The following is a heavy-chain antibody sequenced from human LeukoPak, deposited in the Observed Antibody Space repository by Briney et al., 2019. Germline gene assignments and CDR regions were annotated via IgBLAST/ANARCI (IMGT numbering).Heavy chain of an antibody. CDR3: ARGGYSFDY. V-gene: IGHV3-7*01. CDR2: LHADGSEK. CDR1: GFSLSGYW. J-gene: IGHJ4*02. D-gene: IGHD5-12*01. Sequence: GGSLRLSCVGSGFSLSGYWMSWVRQAPGKGLEWVARLHADGSEKYYVGSVKGRFTISGDNAKNPLYLQMNSPRVDDTAVYYCARGGYSFDYLGQGTLVTVSS.